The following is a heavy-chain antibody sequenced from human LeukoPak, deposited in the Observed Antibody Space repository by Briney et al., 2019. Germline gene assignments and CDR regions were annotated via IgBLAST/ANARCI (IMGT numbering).Heavy chain of an antibody. V-gene: IGHV4-59*01. CDR2: IYYSGST. CDR1: AGSISSYY. J-gene: IGHJ4*02. Sequence: SETLSLTCTVAAGSISSYYWSWIRQPPGKGLEWIGYIYYSGSTNYNPSLKSRVTISVDTSKNQFSLKLSSVTAADTAVYYCAGDYGSGSYYNYWGQGTLVTVSS. D-gene: IGHD3-10*01. CDR3: AGDYGSGSYYNY.